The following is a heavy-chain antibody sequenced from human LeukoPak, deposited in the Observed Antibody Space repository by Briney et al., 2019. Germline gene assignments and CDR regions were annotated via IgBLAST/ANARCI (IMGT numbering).Heavy chain of an antibody. CDR2: ISGSGGST. Sequence: GGSLRLSCAASGFTFSSYAMSWVRQAPGKGLEWVSTISGSGGSTYYADSVKGRFTISRDNSKNTLYLQMNSLRAEDTAVYYCAKGGYGSGSVPNKKWYFDLWGRGTLVTVSS. D-gene: IGHD3-10*01. V-gene: IGHV3-23*01. CDR1: GFTFSSYA. CDR3: AKGGYGSGSVPNKKWYFDL. J-gene: IGHJ2*01.